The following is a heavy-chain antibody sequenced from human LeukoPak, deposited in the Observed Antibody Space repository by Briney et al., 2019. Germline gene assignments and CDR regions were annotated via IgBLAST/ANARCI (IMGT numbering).Heavy chain of an antibody. CDR2: INPNSGGT. CDR1: GYTFTGYY. V-gene: IGHV1-2*02. J-gene: IGHJ4*02. Sequence: ASVKVSCKASGYTFTGYYMHWVRQAPGQGLEWMGWINPNSGGTNYAQKFQGRVTMTRDTSISTAYVEVSRLRSDDTAVYHCARAVGRVYYFDYWGQGTLVTVSS. D-gene: IGHD3-16*01. CDR3: ARAVGRVYYFDY.